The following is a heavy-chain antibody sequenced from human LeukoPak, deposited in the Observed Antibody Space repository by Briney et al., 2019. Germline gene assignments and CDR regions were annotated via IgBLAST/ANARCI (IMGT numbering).Heavy chain of an antibody. J-gene: IGHJ3*02. V-gene: IGHV3-21*01. CDR3: AKDWPYGELDAFDI. CDR1: GFTFSSYS. Sequence: PGGSLRLSCAASGFTFSSYSMNWVRQAPGKGLEWVSSISSSSSYIYYADSVKGRFTISRDNAKNSLYLQMNSLRAEDTAVYYCAKDWPYGELDAFDIWGQGTMVTVSS. CDR2: ISSSSSYI. D-gene: IGHD4-17*01.